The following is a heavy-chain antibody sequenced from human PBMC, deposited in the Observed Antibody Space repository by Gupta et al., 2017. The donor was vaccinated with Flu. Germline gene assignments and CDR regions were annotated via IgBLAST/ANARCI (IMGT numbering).Heavy chain of an antibody. V-gene: IGHV3-48*03. CDR3: ASVGDPLAD. D-gene: IGHD4-17*01. CDR2: ISSSGSTR. CDR1: GFTFSSYE. J-gene: IGHJ4*02. Sequence: EVQLVESGGGLVQPGGSLRLSCAASGFTFSSYEMNWVRQAPGKGLEWVSYISSSGSTRDYADSVKGRLTISRDNAKNSLYLQMNRLRAEDTAVYYCASVGDPLADGGQGTLVTVSS.